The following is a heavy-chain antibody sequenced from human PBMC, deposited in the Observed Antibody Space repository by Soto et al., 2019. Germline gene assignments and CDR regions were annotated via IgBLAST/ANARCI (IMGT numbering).Heavy chain of an antibody. CDR3: ARVDGYTYPDDY. J-gene: IGHJ4*02. Sequence: PGGSLRLSCAASGFTFSDYGMSWVRQAPGKGLEWVSSITSRSDYIYYADSLKGRFTISRDNAKNPLYLQMNSLRAEDTAVYFCARVDGYTYPDDYWGQGTLVTVSS. CDR2: ITSRSDYI. D-gene: IGHD5-12*01. CDR1: GFTFSDYG. V-gene: IGHV3-21*01.